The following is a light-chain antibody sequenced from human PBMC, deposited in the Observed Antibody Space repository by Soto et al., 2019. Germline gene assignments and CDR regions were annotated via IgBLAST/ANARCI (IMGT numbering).Light chain of an antibody. V-gene: IGKV3-20*01. CDR3: QQYGSSPS. CDR2: GAS. CDR1: QSVSSSY. J-gene: IGKJ4*01. Sequence: EIVLTQSPGTLSLSPGERATLSCRASQSVSSSYLAWYQQKPGQAPRLLIYGASSRATGISDRFSGSGSGTDFTLTISRLEPEDFAVYYCQQYGSSPSFGGGTKVDI.